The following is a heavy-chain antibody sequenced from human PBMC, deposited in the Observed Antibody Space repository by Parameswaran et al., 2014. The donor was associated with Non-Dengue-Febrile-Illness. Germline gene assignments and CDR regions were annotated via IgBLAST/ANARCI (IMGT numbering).Heavy chain of an antibody. V-gene: IGHV3-23*01. CDR3: AKDPESGYDPGPYGMDV. Sequence: RWIRQPPGKGLEWVSAISGSGGSTYYADSVKGRFTISRDNSKNTLYLQMNSLRAEDTAVYYCAKDPESGYDPGPYGMDVWGQGTTVTVSS. J-gene: IGHJ6*02. CDR2: ISGSGGST. D-gene: IGHD5-12*01.